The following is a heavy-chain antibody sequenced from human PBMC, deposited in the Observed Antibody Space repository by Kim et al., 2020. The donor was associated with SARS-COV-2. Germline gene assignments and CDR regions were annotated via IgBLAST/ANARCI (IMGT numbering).Heavy chain of an antibody. D-gene: IGHD5-12*01. CDR2: ISYDGSNK. J-gene: IGHJ4*02. CDR3: ASGDGMATMPFDY. CDR1: GFTFSSYA. V-gene: IGHV3-30*04. Sequence: GGSLRLSCAASGFTFSSYAMHWVRQAPGKGLEWVSVISYDGSNKYYADSVKGRFTISRDNSKNTLYLQMNSLRAEDTAVYYCASGDGMATMPFDYWGQGTLVTVSS.